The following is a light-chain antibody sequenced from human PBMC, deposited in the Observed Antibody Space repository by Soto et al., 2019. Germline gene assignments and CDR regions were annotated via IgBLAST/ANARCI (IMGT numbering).Light chain of an antibody. V-gene: IGLV1-40*01. CDR3: QSYDNRLSGSV. Sequence: QSALTQPPSVSGAPGQRVTISCTGSSSNIGAGYDVHWYQQFPGTAPKPLMYGNSNRPSGVPDRFSGSKSGTSASLAITGLQAEDEADYYCQSYDNRLSGSVFGGGTKLTVL. CDR1: SSNIGAGYD. J-gene: IGLJ2*01. CDR2: GNS.